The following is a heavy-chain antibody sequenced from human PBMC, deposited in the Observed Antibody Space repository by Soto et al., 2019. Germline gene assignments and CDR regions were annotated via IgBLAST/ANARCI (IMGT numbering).Heavy chain of an antibody. V-gene: IGHV5-51*01. CDR3: ARHENYYYAYYGMDV. CDR2: THPGESQT. Sequence: PGESLKISCQASGYSFTTYWIAWVRQKPGKGLEWMGITHPGESQTRYSPSFQGQVTISLDRSTSTAYLQWSSLKASDTAIYHCARHENYYYAYYGMDVWGQGTTVTVSS. J-gene: IGHJ6*02. CDR1: GYSFTTYW.